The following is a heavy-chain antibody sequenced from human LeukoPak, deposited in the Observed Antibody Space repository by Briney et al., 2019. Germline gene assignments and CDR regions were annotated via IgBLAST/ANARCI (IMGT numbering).Heavy chain of an antibody. D-gene: IGHD1-26*01. CDR2: ISSSGSTI. CDR1: GFTFSSYE. CDR3: ARYRWLSGSQIFDY. J-gene: IGHJ4*02. V-gene: IGHV3-48*03. Sequence: GGSLRLSCAASGFTFSSYEMNWVRQAPGKGLEWVSYISSSGSTIYYADSVKGRFTISRDNAKNSLYLQMNSLRAEDTAVYYCARYRWLSGSQIFDYWGQGTLVTVSS.